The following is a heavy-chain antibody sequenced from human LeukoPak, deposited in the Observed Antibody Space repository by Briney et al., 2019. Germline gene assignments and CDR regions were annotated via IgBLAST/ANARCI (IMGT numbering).Heavy chain of an antibody. CDR2: IWYDGSNK. V-gene: IGHV3-33*06. CDR1: GFTFSSYG. Sequence: PGRSLRLSCAASGFTFSSYGMHWVRQAPGKGLEWVAVIWYDGSNKYYADSVKGRFTISRDNSENTLYLQMNSLRAEDTAVYYCAKDGSSSWFDYWGQGTLVTVSS. J-gene: IGHJ4*02. CDR3: AKDGSSSWFDY. D-gene: IGHD6-13*01.